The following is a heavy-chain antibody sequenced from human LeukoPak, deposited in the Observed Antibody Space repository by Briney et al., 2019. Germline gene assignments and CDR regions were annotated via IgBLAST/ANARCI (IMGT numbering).Heavy chain of an antibody. CDR2: IYYSGST. D-gene: IGHD1-26*01. V-gene: IGHV4-59*08. CDR3: ARHVDGGSYLLSYDY. J-gene: IGHJ4*02. CDR1: GFTFSSYS. Sequence: GSLRLSCAASGFTFSSYSMNWVRQAPGKGLEGIGYIYYSGSTNYNPSLKSRVTISVDTSKNQFSLKLSSVTAADTAVYYCARHVDGGSYLLSYDYWGQGTLVTVSS.